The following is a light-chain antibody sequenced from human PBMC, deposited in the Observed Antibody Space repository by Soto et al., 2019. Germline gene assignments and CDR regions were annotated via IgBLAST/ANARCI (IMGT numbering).Light chain of an antibody. CDR2: EVN. Sequence: QSVLTQPASVSGSPGQSITISCTGTSSDVGGYNYVSWYQPHPGKAPKLMIYEVNNRPSGVSNRFSGSKSGNTASLTISGLEAEDEAEYYCNSYTSSSTRVFGGGTKLTVL. V-gene: IGLV2-14*01. CDR1: SSDVGGYNY. J-gene: IGLJ2*01. CDR3: NSYTSSSTRV.